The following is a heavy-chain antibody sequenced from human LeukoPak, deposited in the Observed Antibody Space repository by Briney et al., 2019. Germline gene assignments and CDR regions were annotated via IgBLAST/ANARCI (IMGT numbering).Heavy chain of an antibody. Sequence: PSETLSLTCAVYGGSFSGYYWSWIRQPPGKGLEWIGEINHSGSTNYNPSLKSRVTISVDTSKNQFSLKLSSVTAADTAVYYCARDVDTAMVTGGQGTLVTVSS. CDR1: GGSFSGYY. J-gene: IGHJ4*02. CDR3: ARDVDTAMVT. V-gene: IGHV4-34*01. CDR2: INHSGST. D-gene: IGHD5-18*01.